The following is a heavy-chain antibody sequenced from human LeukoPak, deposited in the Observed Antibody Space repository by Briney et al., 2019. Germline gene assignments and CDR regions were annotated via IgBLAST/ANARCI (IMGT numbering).Heavy chain of an antibody. CDR2: ISWDGGSR. D-gene: IGHD3-10*01. V-gene: IGHV3-43*01. CDR1: GFTFDDYT. Sequence: PGGSLILSCAASGFTFDDYTIHWVRQAPGKGLEWVSLISWDGGSRYYADSVKGRFTISRNNSKNSLYLQMNSQRPEDTAIYYCAKLFESGTYNNFFHYWGQGTLVTVFS. J-gene: IGHJ4*02. CDR3: AKLFESGTYNNFFHY.